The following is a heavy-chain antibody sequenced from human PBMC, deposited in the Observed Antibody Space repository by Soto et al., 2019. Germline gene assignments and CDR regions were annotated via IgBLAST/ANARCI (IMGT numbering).Heavy chain of an antibody. CDR3: AKDVKYYYDSSGPPLDY. Sequence: GGSLRLSCAASGFTFSSYGMHWVRQAPGKGLEWVAVISYDGSNKYYADSVKGRFTISRDNSKNTLYLQMNSLRAEDTAVYYCAKDVKYYYDSSGPPLDYRGQGTLVTVSS. J-gene: IGHJ4*02. CDR2: ISYDGSNK. V-gene: IGHV3-30*18. CDR1: GFTFSSYG. D-gene: IGHD3-22*01.